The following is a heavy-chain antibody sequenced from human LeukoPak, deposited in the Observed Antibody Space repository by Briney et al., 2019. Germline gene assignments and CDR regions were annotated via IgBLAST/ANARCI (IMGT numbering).Heavy chain of an antibody. CDR2: TSDRGDYT. D-gene: IGHD3-3*01. Sequence: GGSLRLSCAASGFTFTSYSMSWVRQAPGKGLEWVSGTSDRGDYTYYADSVKGRFTISRDNAMNTLYLQMNSLRVEDTAMYYCARGGDDFWSGPQVSWGQGTLVTVSS. J-gene: IGHJ5*02. CDR1: GFTFTSYS. CDR3: ARGGDDFWSGPQVS. V-gene: IGHV3-23*01.